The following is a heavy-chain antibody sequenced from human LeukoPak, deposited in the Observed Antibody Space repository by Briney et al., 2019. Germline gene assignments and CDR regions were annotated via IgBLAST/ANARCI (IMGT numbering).Heavy chain of an antibody. Sequence: SETLSLTCTVSGGSISSYYWGWIRQPPGKGLEWIGYIYYSGSTNYNPSLKSRVTISVDTSKNQFSLKLSSVTAADTAVYYCARDDYDSSGPRFDPWGQGTLVTVSS. V-gene: IGHV4-59*01. J-gene: IGHJ5*02. CDR2: IYYSGST. CDR1: GGSISSYY. D-gene: IGHD3-22*01. CDR3: ARDDYDSSGPRFDP.